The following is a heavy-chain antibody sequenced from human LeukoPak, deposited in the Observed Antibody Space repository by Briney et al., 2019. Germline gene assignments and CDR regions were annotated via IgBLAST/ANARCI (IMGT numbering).Heavy chain of an antibody. J-gene: IGHJ4*02. CDR2: INHSGST. V-gene: IGHV4-34*01. D-gene: IGHD5-12*01. Sequence: SETLSLTCAVYGGSFSGYYWSWIRQPPGKGLEWIGEINHSGSTNYNPSLKSRVTISVDTSKNQFSLKLSSVTAADTAVYYCARGRWGYSGYQDYYFDYWGQGTLVTVSS. CDR1: GGSFSGYY. CDR3: ARGRWGYSGYQDYYFDY.